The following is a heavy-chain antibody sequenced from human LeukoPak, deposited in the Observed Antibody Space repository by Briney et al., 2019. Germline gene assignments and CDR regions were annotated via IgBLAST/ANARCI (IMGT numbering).Heavy chain of an antibody. CDR3: TTRRFYGSATGWFDP. CDR2: FDPDQGET. J-gene: IGHJ5*02. CDR1: GYRVSELS. Sequence: GASVKVSCKVSGYRVSELSMQWVRQAPGKGLEWMGGFDPDQGETIYAQKFQGRVTMSEDTSTDTAYMEVRSLRFEDTAVYYCTTRRFYGSATGWFDPWGQGTLVTVSS. D-gene: IGHD3-10*01. V-gene: IGHV1-24*01.